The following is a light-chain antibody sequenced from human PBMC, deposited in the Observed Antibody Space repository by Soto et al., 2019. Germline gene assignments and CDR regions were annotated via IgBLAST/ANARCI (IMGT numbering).Light chain of an antibody. J-gene: IGKJ1*01. Sequence: DIQMTQFPSSLSASVGDRVTITCRASQGIRNDLAWYQQKPGKAPKRLIYAASSLQSGVPSRFNSSRSGTEFTLEISSLQPEDYATFYSLQHSTYQLTVGQGTKVEIK. CDR2: AAS. CDR1: QGIRND. V-gene: IGKV1-17*01. CDR3: LQHSTYQLT.